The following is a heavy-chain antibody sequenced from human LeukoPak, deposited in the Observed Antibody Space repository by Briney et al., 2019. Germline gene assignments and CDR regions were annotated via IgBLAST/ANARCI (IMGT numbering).Heavy chain of an antibody. V-gene: IGHV1-69*13. Sequence: SVKVSCKASGYTFTSYGISWVRQAPGQGLEWMGGIIPIFGTANYAQKFQGRVTITADESTSTAYMELSSPRSEDTAVYYCARSRMGYYDSSGYYYYFDYWGQGTLVTVSS. CDR1: GYTFTSYG. J-gene: IGHJ4*02. CDR2: IIPIFGTA. D-gene: IGHD3-22*01. CDR3: ARSRMGYYDSSGYYYYFDY.